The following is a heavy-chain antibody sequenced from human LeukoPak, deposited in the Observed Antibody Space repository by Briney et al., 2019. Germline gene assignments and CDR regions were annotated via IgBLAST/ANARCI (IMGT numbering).Heavy chain of an antibody. CDR2: FDPEDGET. D-gene: IGHD3-9*01. CDR3: ATINYDILTGYYKSAFDI. Sequence: ASVKVSCKVSGYTLTELSMHWVRQAPGKGLEWMGGFDPEDGETIYAQKFQGRVTMTEDTSTDTAYMELSSLRSEDTAVYYCATINYDILTGYYKSAFDIWGQGTMVTVSS. V-gene: IGHV1-24*01. CDR1: GYTLTELS. J-gene: IGHJ3*02.